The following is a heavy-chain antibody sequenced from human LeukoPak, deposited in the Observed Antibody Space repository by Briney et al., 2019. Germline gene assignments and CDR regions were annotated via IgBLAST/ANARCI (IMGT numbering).Heavy chain of an antibody. CDR1: GFTVGSSY. CDR3: VRSYYYGSGTN. V-gene: IGHV3-53*01. J-gene: IGHJ4*02. CDR2: IYTSGST. Sequence: PGGSLRLSCAASGFTVGSSYMTWVRQAPGKGLEWVSVIYTSGSTYYADSVKGRFTISRDNSKNTLYLQMNSLRAEDTAVYYCVRSYYYGSGTNWGQGTLVSVSS. D-gene: IGHD3-10*01.